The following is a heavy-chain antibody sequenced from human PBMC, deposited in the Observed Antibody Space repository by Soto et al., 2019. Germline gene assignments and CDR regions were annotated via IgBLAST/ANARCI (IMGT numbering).Heavy chain of an antibody. D-gene: IGHD3-3*01. J-gene: IGHJ4*02. V-gene: IGHV3-23*01. Sequence: GGSLRLSCAASGFTFSSYAMSWVRQAPGKGLEWVSAISGSDGSTYYADSVKGRFTISRDNSKNTLYLQMNSLRAEDTAVYYCAKDLPGSRELSGYYRKDYWGQGTLVTVSS. CDR3: AKDLPGSRELSGYYRKDY. CDR2: ISGSDGST. CDR1: GFTFSSYA.